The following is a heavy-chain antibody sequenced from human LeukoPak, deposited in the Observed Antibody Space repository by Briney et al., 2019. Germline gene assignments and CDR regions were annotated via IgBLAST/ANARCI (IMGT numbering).Heavy chain of an antibody. D-gene: IGHD3-10*01. CDR2: IYHSGST. J-gene: IGHJ4*02. V-gene: IGHV4-30-2*01. CDR1: GRSISSGGYS. Sequence: SQTLSLTCAVSGRSISSGGYSWSWIRQPPGKGLEWIGYIYHSGSTYYNPSLKSRVTISVDRSKNQFSLKLSSVTAADTAVYYCARGGVTMVRGVIIRGIDYWGQGTLVTVSS. CDR3: ARGGVTMVRGVIIRGIDY.